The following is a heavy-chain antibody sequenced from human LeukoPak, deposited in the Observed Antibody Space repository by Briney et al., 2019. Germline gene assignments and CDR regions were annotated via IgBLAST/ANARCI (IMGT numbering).Heavy chain of an antibody. CDR2: IYHSGGT. CDR1: GYSISSGYY. CDR3: ARTMLRGVFDY. D-gene: IGHD3-10*01. Sequence: SETLSLTCAVSGYSISSGYYWGWIPQPPGKGLDWIGNIYHSGGTYYNPSLKSRVTISVDTSNNQSSLKLSSVTAADTAVYYCARTMLRGVFDYWGQGTLVTVSS. V-gene: IGHV4-38-2*01. J-gene: IGHJ4*02.